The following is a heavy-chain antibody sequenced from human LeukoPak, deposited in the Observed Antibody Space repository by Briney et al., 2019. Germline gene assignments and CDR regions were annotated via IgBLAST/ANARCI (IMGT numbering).Heavy chain of an antibody. CDR1: GGTFSSYV. V-gene: IGHV1-69*05. Sequence: SVKVSCKASGGTFSSYVINWVRQAPGQGLEWMGGIIPIFGTANYAQKFQGRVTITTDESTSTAYMELSSLRSEDTAVYYCARIAYMVREVTGWFDPWGQGTLVTVSS. CDR2: IIPIFGTA. J-gene: IGHJ5*02. CDR3: ARIAYMVREVTGWFDP. D-gene: IGHD3-10*01.